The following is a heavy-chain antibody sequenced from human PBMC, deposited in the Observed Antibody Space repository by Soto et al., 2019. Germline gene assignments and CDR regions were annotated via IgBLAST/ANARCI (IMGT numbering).Heavy chain of an antibody. Sequence: QVQLVESGGGVVQPGRSLRLSCAASGFTFSNYGMHWVRQAPGKGLEWLAVILNDGGDQNYGDSVKGRFTISRDNSKNTLYLQINSLRVEDTAVYYCARDDARPDNGLDMWGQGTMVTVSS. CDR2: ILNDGGDQ. V-gene: IGHV3-30*19. D-gene: IGHD2-8*01. CDR3: ARDDARPDNGLDM. J-gene: IGHJ3*02. CDR1: GFTFSNYG.